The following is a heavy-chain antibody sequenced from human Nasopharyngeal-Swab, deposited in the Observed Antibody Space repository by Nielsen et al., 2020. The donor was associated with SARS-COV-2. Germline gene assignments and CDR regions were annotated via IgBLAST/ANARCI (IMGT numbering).Heavy chain of an antibody. CDR2: INPNSGGT. D-gene: IGHD2-2*01. Sequence: ASVKVSCKASGYTFTGYYMHWVRQAPGQGLEWMGWINPNSGGTNYAQKFQGRVTMTRDTSISTAYMELSRLRSDDTAVYYCARGGRYCSSTNCSAFDYWGQGTLVTVSS. CDR3: ARGGRYCSSTNCSAFDY. V-gene: IGHV1-2*02. J-gene: IGHJ4*02. CDR1: GYTFTGYY.